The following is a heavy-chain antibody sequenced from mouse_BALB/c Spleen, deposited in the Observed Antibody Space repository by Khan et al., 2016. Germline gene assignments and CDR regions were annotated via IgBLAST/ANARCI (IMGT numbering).Heavy chain of an antibody. Sequence: EVKLLESGGGLVHPGGSLKLSCAASGFDFSRYWMSWVRQAPGKGLEWIGEINPDSYTINYTPSLKDKFIISRDNAKNTLYLQMSKVRSEDTALYYCARARYYGYLAYWGQGTLLTVSA. CDR3: ARARYYGYLAY. D-gene: IGHD1-1*01. CDR2: INPDSYTI. J-gene: IGHJ3*01. CDR1: GFDFSRYW. V-gene: IGHV4-1*02.